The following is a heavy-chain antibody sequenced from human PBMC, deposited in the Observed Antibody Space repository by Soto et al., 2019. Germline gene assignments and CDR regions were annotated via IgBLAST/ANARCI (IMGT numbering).Heavy chain of an antibody. J-gene: IGHJ5*02. CDR2: IYYTGTT. D-gene: IGHD1-26*01. CDR1: AGSLSSGDLY. V-gene: IGHV4-30-4*01. Sequence: QVQLQESGPGLVKPSQTLSLTCTVSAGSLSSGDLYWSWIRQPPGKGLEWIGYIYYTGTTQYNPCLRSRVAMSLDTSENQFPLKLSSVTAADTAVYYCASDIAGALGAWFDTWGQGTLVTVSS. CDR3: ASDIAGALGAWFDT.